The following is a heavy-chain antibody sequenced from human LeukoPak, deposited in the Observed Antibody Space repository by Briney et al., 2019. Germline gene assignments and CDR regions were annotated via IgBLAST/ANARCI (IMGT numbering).Heavy chain of an antibody. Sequence: PGGSLRLSCSASGFTFSSYAMHWVRQAPGKGLEYVSAISSNGINTYYADSVKGRFTISRDNAKNSLYLQMNSLRAEDTAVYYCARIGAGSSRDYWGQGTLVTVSS. J-gene: IGHJ4*02. CDR3: ARIGAGSSRDY. CDR1: GFTFSSYA. CDR2: ISSNGINT. V-gene: IGHV3-64*04. D-gene: IGHD6-13*01.